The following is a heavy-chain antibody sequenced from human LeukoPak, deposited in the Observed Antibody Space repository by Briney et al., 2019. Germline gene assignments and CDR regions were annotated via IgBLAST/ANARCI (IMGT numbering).Heavy chain of an antibody. CDR3: ARAYFSSGWYFFDY. CDR2: TYCRSKWYN. V-gene: IGHV6-1*01. CDR1: GDNVSTNSAA. D-gene: IGHD6-19*01. Sequence: SQTLSLTCAISGDNVSTNSAAWNWIRQSPSRGLEWLGRTYCRSKWYNDYAVSVKSRVTIDPDTSKNQFSLQLNSVTPEDTAVYYCARAYFSSGWYFFDYWGQGTLVTVSS. J-gene: IGHJ4*02.